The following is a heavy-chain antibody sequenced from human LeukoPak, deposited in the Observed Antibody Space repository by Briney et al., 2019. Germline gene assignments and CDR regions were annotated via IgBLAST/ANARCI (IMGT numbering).Heavy chain of an antibody. J-gene: IGHJ3*01. CDR2: ISSSSSYI. Sequence: GGSLRLSCEASGFTFSTYRMNWVRQAPGKGLEWVSSISSSSSYIYYADSVQGRFTISRDNAKNSLYLTMNSLRAEDTAVYYCAREHCSTSRYDAFGLWGQGTLVTVSS. CDR1: GFTFSTYR. V-gene: IGHV3-21*01. D-gene: IGHD2-15*01. CDR3: AREHCSTSRYDAFGL.